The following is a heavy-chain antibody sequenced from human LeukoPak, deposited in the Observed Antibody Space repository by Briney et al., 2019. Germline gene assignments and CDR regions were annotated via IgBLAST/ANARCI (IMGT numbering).Heavy chain of an antibody. J-gene: IGHJ4*02. V-gene: IGHV3-11*01. CDR2: ISPSGITT. CDR1: GFTFSDHY. CDR3: ARQRSSYYFDS. Sequence: AGSLRLSCAVSGFTFSDHYVSWIRQAPGKGLDWLSYISPSGITTKYADSVKGRFTVSRDNAKNSVFLQLNNLRVEDTAVYFCARQRSSYYFDSWGQGTLVTVSS. D-gene: IGHD6-19*01.